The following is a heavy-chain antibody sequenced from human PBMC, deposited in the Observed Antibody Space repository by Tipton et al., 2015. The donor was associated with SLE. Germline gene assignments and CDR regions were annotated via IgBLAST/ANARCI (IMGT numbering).Heavy chain of an antibody. CDR2: INHSGST. D-gene: IGHD2-2*01. Sequence: TLSLTCAVYGGSFSGYYWSWIRQPPGKGLEWIGEINHSGSTNYNPSLKSRVTISVDTSKNQFSLKLSSVTAADTAVYYCARRRGLVVVVPAAMEGFGPWSPGSLVTVSS. CDR1: GGSFSGYY. CDR3: ARRRGLVVVVPAAMEGFGP. J-gene: IGHJ5*02. V-gene: IGHV4-34*01.